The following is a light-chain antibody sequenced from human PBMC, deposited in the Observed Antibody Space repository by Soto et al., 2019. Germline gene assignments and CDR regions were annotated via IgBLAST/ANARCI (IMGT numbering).Light chain of an antibody. CDR1: RYNIGAGYN. CDR3: QSYDSSLSGWL. V-gene: IGLV1-40*01. CDR2: GDS. Sequence: QSVLTQPPSVSGAPGKRVTLSYPGSRYNIGAGYNVHWYQQVPGTAPKLLIYGDSNRPSGVPDRFSGSKSGTSASLAITGLQAEDESDYSFQSYDSSLSGWLFGGGTKLTVL. J-gene: IGLJ3*02.